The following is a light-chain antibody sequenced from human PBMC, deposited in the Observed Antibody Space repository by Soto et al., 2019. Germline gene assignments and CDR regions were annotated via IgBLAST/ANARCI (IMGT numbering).Light chain of an antibody. CDR2: DAS. CDR1: QSISSW. V-gene: IGKV1-5*01. Sequence: DIQMTQSPSTLSASLGDRVTITCRASQSISSWLAWYQQKPGKAPQLLIYDASSLETGVPSRFSGSGSGTEFSLTTSSLQPDDFATYYCQQYHSYLVTFGQGTRLEIK. CDR3: QQYHSYLVT. J-gene: IGKJ5*01.